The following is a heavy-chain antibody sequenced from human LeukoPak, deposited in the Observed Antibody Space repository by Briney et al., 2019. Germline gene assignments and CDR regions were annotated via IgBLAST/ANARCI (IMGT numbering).Heavy chain of an antibody. CDR3: ARDMGSSSSEVWFDP. CDR1: GGTFSSYA. CDR2: IIPIFGTA. J-gene: IGHJ5*02. V-gene: IGHV1-69*05. Sequence: SLKVSCKASGGTFSSYAISWVRQAPGQGLEWMGGIIPIFGTANYAQKFQGRVTITTDESTSTAYMELSSLRSEDTAVYYCARDMGSSSSEVWFDPWGQGTLVTVSS. D-gene: IGHD6-6*01.